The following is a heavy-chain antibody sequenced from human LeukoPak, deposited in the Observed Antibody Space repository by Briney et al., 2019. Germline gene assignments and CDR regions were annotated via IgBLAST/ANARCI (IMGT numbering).Heavy chain of an antibody. CDR1: GGSVSSYY. CDR2: VFVTGSP. J-gene: IGHJ6*03. CDR3: VRDYSSGWPMSYYNPYIDL. V-gene: IGHV4-4*07. Sequence: SETLSLTCTFYGGSVSSYYWSWIRQPAGKPLERIGRVFVTGSPNYSPSLKTRVTISLDASKNQLSLRLASVTAADTAVYYCVRDYSSGWPMSYYNPYIDLWGKGTMVTVSS. D-gene: IGHD4-11*01.